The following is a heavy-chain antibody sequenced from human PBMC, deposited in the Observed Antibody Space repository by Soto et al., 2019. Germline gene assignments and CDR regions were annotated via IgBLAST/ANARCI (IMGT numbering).Heavy chain of an antibody. CDR3: ARDLVVQTTTGGVDF. CDR1: GYTFTSYG. D-gene: IGHD2-2*01. J-gene: IGHJ4*02. V-gene: IGHV1-18*01. CDR2: ISGYNGDT. Sequence: ASVKVSCKASGYTFTSYGITWVRQAPGQGLEWMGRISGYNGDTNYPQKFQDRVTMTTDTSTNTAYMELRSLRSDDTAVYYCARDLVVQTTTGGVDFWGQGTLVTVSS.